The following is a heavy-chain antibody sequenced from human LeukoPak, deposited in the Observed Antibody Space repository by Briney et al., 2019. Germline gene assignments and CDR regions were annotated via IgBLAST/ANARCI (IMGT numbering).Heavy chain of an antibody. CDR3: AKGRGSGSYLAFDI. CDR2: IRYDGSNK. J-gene: IGHJ3*02. Sequence: GGSLRLSCAASGFSFSSYGIHWVRQAPGKGLEWVAFIRYDGSNKYYADSVKGRFTISRDNSKNTLYLQMNSLRAEDTAVYYCAKGRGSGSYLAFDIWGQGTMVTVSS. CDR1: GFSFSSYG. V-gene: IGHV3-30*02. D-gene: IGHD3-10*01.